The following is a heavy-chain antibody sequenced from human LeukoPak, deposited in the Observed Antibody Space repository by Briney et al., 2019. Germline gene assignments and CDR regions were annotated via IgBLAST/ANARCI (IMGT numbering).Heavy chain of an antibody. CDR3: ARQGYGSSNTYYFDY. CDR2: IYPGDSDT. D-gene: IGHD1-26*01. V-gene: IGHV5-51*01. Sequence: GESLKISCKGSGYSFSNYWIGWVRQMPGKGLEWMGIIYPGDSDTRYSPSFQGQVTISADKSISTAYLQWSSLKASDTAMYYCARQGYGSSNTYYFDYWGQGTLVTVSS. J-gene: IGHJ4*02. CDR1: GYSFSNYW.